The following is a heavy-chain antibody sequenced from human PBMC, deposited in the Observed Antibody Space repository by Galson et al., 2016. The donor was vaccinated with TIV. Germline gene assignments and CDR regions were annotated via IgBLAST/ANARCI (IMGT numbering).Heavy chain of an antibody. V-gene: IGHV2-70*11. CDR3: ARISGYYDTTGHYIPRSFDY. CDR1: GFSLNTDGMC. D-gene: IGHD3-22*01. J-gene: IGHJ4*02. Sequence: PALVKPTQTLTLTCTFSGFSLNTDGMCVNWIRQPPGKALEWLARIDWDDDKSYSPSLKSRLTISKDTSKNQVVLTMTNMDPVDTATHYCARISGYYDTTGHYIPRSFDYWGQGALVTVSS. CDR2: IDWDDDK.